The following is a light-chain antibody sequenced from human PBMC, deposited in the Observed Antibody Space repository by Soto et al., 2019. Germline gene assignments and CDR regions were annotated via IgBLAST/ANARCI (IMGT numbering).Light chain of an antibody. Sequence: EIVMTQSPVTLSVSPGERATLSCRASQNVLSNLAWYQQKPGQSPRLLIYGASSRATGIPDRFSGSGSGTDFTLTISRLEPEDFVIYYCQQYGSSPWTFGQGTKVDIK. CDR2: GAS. J-gene: IGKJ1*01. CDR3: QQYGSSPWT. V-gene: IGKV3-20*01. CDR1: QNVLSN.